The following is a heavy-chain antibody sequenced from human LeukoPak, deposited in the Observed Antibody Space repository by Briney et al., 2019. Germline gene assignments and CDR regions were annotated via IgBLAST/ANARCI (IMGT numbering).Heavy chain of an antibody. CDR3: ARDPSDYGDYAQDDVFDI. V-gene: IGHV4-4*02. CDR1: GGSISSSNW. Sequence: SETLSPTCAVSGGSISSSNWWSWVRQPPGKGLEWIGEIYHSGSTNYNPSLKSRVTISVDKSKNQFSLKLSSVTAADTAVYYCARDPSDYGDYAQDDVFDIWGQGTMVTVSS. J-gene: IGHJ3*02. CDR2: IYHSGST. D-gene: IGHD4-17*01.